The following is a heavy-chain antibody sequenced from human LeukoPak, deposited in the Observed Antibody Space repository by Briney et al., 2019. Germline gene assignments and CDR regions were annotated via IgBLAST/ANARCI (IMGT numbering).Heavy chain of an antibody. J-gene: IGHJ1*01. CDR3: ARGTFGVFPPRGFHH. CDR1: GFRFSDYY. D-gene: IGHD3-10*01. V-gene: IGHV3-11*04. CDR2: ISSTGGTT. Sequence: GGSLRLSCAASGFRFSDYYMNWIRQAPGEGLKWVSYISSTGGTTFYAGSVKGRFTISRDNAKNSLYLQMNSLRAEDTAVYYCARGTFGVFPPRGFHHGPQGTLVTVP.